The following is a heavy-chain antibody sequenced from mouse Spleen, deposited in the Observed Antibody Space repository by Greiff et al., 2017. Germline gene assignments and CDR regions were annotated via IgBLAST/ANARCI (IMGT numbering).Heavy chain of an antibody. CDR2: INSNGGST. CDR3: ARPYYYDGSSWFAY. V-gene: IGHV5-6-2*01. D-gene: IGHD1-1*01. J-gene: IGHJ3*01. Sequence: EVKLEESGGGLVKPGGSLKLSCAASGFTFSSYAMSWVRQTPEKRLEWVAAINSNGGSTYYPDTVKDRFTISRDNAKNTLYLQMSSLRSEDTALYYCARPYYYDGSSWFAYWGQGTLVTVSA. CDR1: GFTFSSYA.